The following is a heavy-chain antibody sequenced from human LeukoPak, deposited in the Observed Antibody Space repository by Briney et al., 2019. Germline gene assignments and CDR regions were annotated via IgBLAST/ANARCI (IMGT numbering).Heavy chain of an antibody. CDR2: ICSSSSTI. D-gene: IGHD3-10*01. Sequence: PGGSLRLSCAASGFTFSSYSMNWVRQAPGKGLECVSYICSSSSTIYYADSVKGRFTISRDNAKNSLYLQMNSLRDEDTAVYYCARDRGPEGYYYYYMDVWGKGTTVTVSS. CDR3: ARDRGPEGYYYYYMDV. J-gene: IGHJ6*03. V-gene: IGHV3-48*02. CDR1: GFTFSSYS.